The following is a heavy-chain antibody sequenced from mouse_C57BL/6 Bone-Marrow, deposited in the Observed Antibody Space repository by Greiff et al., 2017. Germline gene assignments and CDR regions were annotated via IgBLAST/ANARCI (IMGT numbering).Heavy chain of an antibody. CDR1: GYSITSDY. CDR3: ARSPDGHGDYYAMDY. CDR2: ISYSGST. D-gene: IGHD3-3*01. Sequence: VQLKESGPGLAKPSQTLSLTCSVTGYSITSDYWNWIRKFPGNKLEYMGYISYSGSTYYNPSLKSRISITRDTSKNQYYLQLNSVTNEDTATYYCARSPDGHGDYYAMDYWGQGTSVTVSS. J-gene: IGHJ4*01. V-gene: IGHV3-8*01.